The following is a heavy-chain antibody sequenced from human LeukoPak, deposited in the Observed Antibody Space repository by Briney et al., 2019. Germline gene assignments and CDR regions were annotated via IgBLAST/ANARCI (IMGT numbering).Heavy chain of an antibody. CDR2: IYHSGST. CDR1: GYSISSGYY. CDR3: ARDGINSGYDPYPYFDY. J-gene: IGHJ4*02. D-gene: IGHD5-12*01. V-gene: IGHV4-38-2*02. Sequence: SETLSLTCTVSGYSISSGYYWGWIRQPPGKGLEWIGSIYHSGSTYYNPCLKSRVTISVDTSKNQFSLKLSSVTAADTAVYYCARDGINSGYDPYPYFDYWGQGTLVTVSS.